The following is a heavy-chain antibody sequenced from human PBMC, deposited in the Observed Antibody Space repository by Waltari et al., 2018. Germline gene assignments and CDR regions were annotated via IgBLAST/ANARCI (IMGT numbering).Heavy chain of an antibody. CDR3: ARGAATGKGANWFDP. D-gene: IGHD6-13*01. CDR2: MNPNSGNT. CDR1: GYAFSRYV. J-gene: IGHJ5*02. V-gene: IGHV1-8*01. Sequence: QVHLVQSGAEVKKPGASVKVSCKASGYAFSRYVIHWVRQATGKGPEWMGWMNPNSGNTGYAQKFQDRATMTTNTSISTAYMELSSLTSEDTAVYYCARGAATGKGANWFDPWGQGTLVTVSS.